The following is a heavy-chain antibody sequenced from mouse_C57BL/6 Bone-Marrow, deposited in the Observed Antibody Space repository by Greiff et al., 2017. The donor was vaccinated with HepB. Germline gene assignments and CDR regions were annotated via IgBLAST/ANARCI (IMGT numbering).Heavy chain of an antibody. D-gene: IGHD5-5*01. Sequence: EVQLQQSGAELVRPGALVKLSCKTSGFNIKAYYMHWVKLRPEQGLEWIGWIDPEIGNSKYDPKFQGKATITADTSSNTAYLQLSSLTSEDTAVYYCVRPFGTTYDTYFDYWGQGTTLTVSS. V-gene: IGHV14-1*02. J-gene: IGHJ2*01. CDR2: IDPEIGNS. CDR3: VRPFGTTYDTYFDY. CDR1: GFNIKAYY.